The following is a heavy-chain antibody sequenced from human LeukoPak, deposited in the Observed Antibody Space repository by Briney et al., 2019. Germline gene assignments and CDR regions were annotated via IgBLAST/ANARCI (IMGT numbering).Heavy chain of an antibody. CDR1: GFTFSTYS. Sequence: GGSLRLSCAASGFTFSTYSMTWVRQAPGKGLEWISHISAASWGIYYADSVKGRFTTSRDNAKNSVFLQMSSLRPDDTAVYYCARARYYYDSSGPAGYWGQGTLVTVSS. D-gene: IGHD3-22*01. J-gene: IGHJ4*02. CDR2: ISAASWGI. CDR3: ARARYYYDSSGPAGY. V-gene: IGHV3-48*01.